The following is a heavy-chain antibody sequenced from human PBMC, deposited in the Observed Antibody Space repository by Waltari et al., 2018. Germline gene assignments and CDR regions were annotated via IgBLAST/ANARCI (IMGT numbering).Heavy chain of an antibody. V-gene: IGHV3-23*01. D-gene: IGHD2-8*01. CDR1: GFNFSSYA. J-gene: IGHJ4*02. CDR2: ISGMCCST. Sequence: EVQLLESGGGLVQPGGSLRLSCAASGFNFSSYAMSWVRQAPGNGLGWCLAISGMCCSTYYVDSVKGRFTISRDNFKNSLYLLMICLRAEDTAVYYCAKKVVMYFFECWGQGTLVTVSS. CDR3: AKKVVMYFFEC.